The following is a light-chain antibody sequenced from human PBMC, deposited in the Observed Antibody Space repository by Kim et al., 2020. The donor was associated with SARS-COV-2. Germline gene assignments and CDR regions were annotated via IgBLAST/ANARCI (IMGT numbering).Light chain of an antibody. CDR1: SSNIGSNT. CDR3: AARDDSLNGYV. J-gene: IGLJ1*01. Sequence: ELTQPPSASGTPGQRVTFSCSGSSSNIGSNTVNWYQQLPGTAPKLLIYSDHQRPSGVPDRFSGSKSGTSASLAISGLQSEDVADYYCAARDDSLNGYVCGTGTKVTVL. V-gene: IGLV1-44*01. CDR2: SDH.